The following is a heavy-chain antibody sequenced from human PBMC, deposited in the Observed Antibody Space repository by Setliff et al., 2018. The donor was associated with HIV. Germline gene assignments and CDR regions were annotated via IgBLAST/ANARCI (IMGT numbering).Heavy chain of an antibody. V-gene: IGHV4-59*01. CDR1: GGSISSYY. CDR2: IYYSGSS. J-gene: IGHJ5*02. D-gene: IGHD3-3*01. CDR3: ARSEGIAWFDP. Sequence: PSETLSLTCTVSGGSISSYYWSVFRQPPGKGLEWIGYIYYSGSSNYNPSLKSRDTISVDTSNNQFSLKLSSVTAADTAVYYCARSEGIAWFDPWGQGTLVTVSS.